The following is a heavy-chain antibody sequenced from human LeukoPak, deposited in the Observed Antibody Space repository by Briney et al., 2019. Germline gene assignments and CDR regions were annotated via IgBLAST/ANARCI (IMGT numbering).Heavy chain of an antibody. CDR1: GFTFSSYA. D-gene: IGHD3-10*02. J-gene: IGHJ4*02. Sequence: PGGSLRLSCAASGFTFSSYAMSWVRQAPGKGLEWVSSISGSGGSTYYADSVKGRFTISRDNSKNTLYLQMNSLRAEDTAVYYCAKRIVRGVINPVHYWGQGTLVTVSP. V-gene: IGHV3-23*01. CDR2: ISGSGGST. CDR3: AKRIVRGVINPVHY.